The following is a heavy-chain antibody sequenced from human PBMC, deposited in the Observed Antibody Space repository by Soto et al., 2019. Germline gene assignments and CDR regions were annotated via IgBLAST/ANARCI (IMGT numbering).Heavy chain of an antibody. CDR1: GFTFSSYA. CDR2: ISYDGSNK. CDR3: ARAGGDSSGYYYVYFDY. V-gene: IGHV3-30-3*01. J-gene: IGHJ4*02. Sequence: PGGSLRLSCAASGFTFSSYAMHWVRQAPGKGLEWVAVISYDGSNKYYADSVKGRFTISRDNSKNTLYLQMNSLRAEDTAVYYCARAGGDSSGYYYVYFDYWGQGTLVTVSS. D-gene: IGHD3-22*01.